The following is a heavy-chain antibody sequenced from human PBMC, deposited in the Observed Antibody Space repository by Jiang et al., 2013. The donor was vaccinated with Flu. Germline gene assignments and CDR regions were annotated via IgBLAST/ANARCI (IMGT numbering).Heavy chain of an antibody. CDR2: IDWEDDK. J-gene: IGHJ4*02. V-gene: IGHV2-70*16. D-gene: IGHD3-10*01. CDR3: VQTHLGVRAVMEDY. CDR1: GFSLTATGMC. Sequence: KPTQTLTLTCSFSGFSLTATGMCVSWIRQPPGKALEWPARIDWEDDKFYSTSLKTRITISKDTSKNQVLLTMTNMAPVDTATYYCVQTHLGVRAVMEDYWGPGILVTVSS.